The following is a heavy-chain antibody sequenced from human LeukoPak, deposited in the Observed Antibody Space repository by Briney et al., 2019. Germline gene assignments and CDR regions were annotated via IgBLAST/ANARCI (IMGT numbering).Heavy chain of an antibody. D-gene: IGHD5-18*01. CDR1: GYTFTSYY. V-gene: IGHV1-46*01. CDR3: AREGVVDTAMVTGFDY. CDR2: INPSGGST. J-gene: IGHJ4*02. Sequence: GASVKVSCKASGYTFTSYYMHWVRQAPAQGLEWMGIINPSGGSTSYAQKFQGRVTMTRDTSTSTVYMELSSLRSEDTAVYYCAREGVVDTAMVTGFDYWGQGTLVTGSS.